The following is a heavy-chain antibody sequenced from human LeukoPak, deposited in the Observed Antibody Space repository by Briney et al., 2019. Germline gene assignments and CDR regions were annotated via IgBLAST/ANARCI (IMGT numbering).Heavy chain of an antibody. D-gene: IGHD6-19*01. Sequence: SETLSLTCTVSNGSINTYYWSWIRQPPGKGLEWIGYIYYGGSTNYNPSLKSRVTISVDTSKNQFSLKVSSVTAADTAVYYCARGGWYPESFQHWGQGALVTVSS. CDR2: IYYGGST. CDR1: NGSINTYY. CDR3: ARGGWYPESFQH. V-gene: IGHV4-59*01. J-gene: IGHJ1*01.